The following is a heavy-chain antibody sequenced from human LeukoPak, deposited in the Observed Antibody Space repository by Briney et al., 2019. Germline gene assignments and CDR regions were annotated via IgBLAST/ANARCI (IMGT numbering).Heavy chain of an antibody. D-gene: IGHD6-13*01. CDR2: IYSGGST. V-gene: IGHV3-66*01. CDR3: ARVGRAAAGSNPFDY. CDR1: GFTVSSNY. Sequence: SGGSLRLSCAASGFTVSSNYMRWVRQAPGKGLAWVSVIYSGGSTYYADSVKGRFTISRDNSKHTPYLQMNSLRAEDTAVYYCARVGRAAAGSNPFDYWGQGTLVTVSS. J-gene: IGHJ4*02.